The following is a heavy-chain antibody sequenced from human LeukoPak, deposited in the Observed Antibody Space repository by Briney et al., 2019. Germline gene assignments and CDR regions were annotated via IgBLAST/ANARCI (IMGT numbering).Heavy chain of an antibody. D-gene: IGHD2-8*02. V-gene: IGHV3-23*01. CDR1: GFTFSTCL. J-gene: IGHJ4*02. Sequence: AGGSLRLSCAASGFTFSTCLMSWVRQAPGKRMEWVSTISGSGGSTYYADSVKGRFTISRDNSKNTLFLQMSSLRAEDTAVHYCAKRPYCSGPACPHIEYWGRGTLVTVSS. CDR2: ISGSGGST. CDR3: AKRPYCSGPACPHIEY.